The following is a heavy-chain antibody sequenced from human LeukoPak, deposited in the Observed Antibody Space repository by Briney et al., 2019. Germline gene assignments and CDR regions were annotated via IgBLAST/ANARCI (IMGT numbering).Heavy chain of an antibody. D-gene: IGHD3-9*01. J-gene: IGHJ3*02. V-gene: IGHV4-59*01. CDR2: IYYSGST. CDR1: GGSISSCY. Sequence: PSETLSLTCTVSGGSISSCYWSWIRQPPGKGLEWIGYIYYSGSTNYNPSLKSRVTISVDTSKNQFSLKLSSVTAADTAVYYCARGPTYYDILTAYDAFDIWGQGTMVTVSS. CDR3: ARGPTYYDILTAYDAFDI.